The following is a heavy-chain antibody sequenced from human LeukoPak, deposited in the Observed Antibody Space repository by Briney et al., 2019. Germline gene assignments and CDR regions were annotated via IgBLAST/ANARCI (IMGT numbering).Heavy chain of an antibody. CDR2: ISGSGGST. V-gene: IGHV3-23*01. Sequence: ETLSLTCAVYGGSFSGYYWSWVRQAPGKGLEWVSAISGSGGSTYYADSVKGRFTISRDNSKNTLYLQMNSLRAEDMAVYYCAKAQLSGWLDYWGQGTLVTVSS. CDR3: AKAQLSGWLDY. J-gene: IGHJ4*02. CDR1: GGSFSGYY. D-gene: IGHD6-19*01.